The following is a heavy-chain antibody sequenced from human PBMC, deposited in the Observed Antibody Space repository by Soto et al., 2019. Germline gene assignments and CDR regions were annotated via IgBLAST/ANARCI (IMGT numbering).Heavy chain of an antibody. CDR1: WFTFSSYC. D-gene: IGHD3-3*01. V-gene: IGHV3-30*18. CDR2: ISYDGSNK. Sequence: GGSLRLSCAASWFTFSSYCMHWVRQAPGKGLEWVAIISYDGSNKYYADSVKGRFTISRDNSKNTLYLQMNSLRPEDTAVYYCAKDLLRDLEWLLNDAFDIWGQGTMVTVSS. CDR3: AKDLLRDLEWLLNDAFDI. J-gene: IGHJ3*02.